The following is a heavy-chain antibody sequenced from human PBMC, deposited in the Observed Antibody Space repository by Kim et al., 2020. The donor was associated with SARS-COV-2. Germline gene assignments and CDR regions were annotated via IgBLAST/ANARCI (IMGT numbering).Heavy chain of an antibody. D-gene: IGHD1-26*01. J-gene: IGHJ4*02. Sequence: TNYAEKVQGRVTMTRDTSTSTVYMELSSLRSEDTAVYYCTKYSGRNPFDYWGQGTLVTVSS. CDR2: T. CDR3: TKYSGRNPFDY. V-gene: IGHV1-46*01.